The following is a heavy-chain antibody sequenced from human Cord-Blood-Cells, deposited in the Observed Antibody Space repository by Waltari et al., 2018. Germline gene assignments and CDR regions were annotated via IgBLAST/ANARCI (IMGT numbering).Heavy chain of an antibody. Sequence: QVQLQESGPGLVKPSATLSLTCTVSGYSISSGYYWGWIRQPPGKGLEWIGSIYHSGSTYYNPSLKSRVTISVDTSKNQFSLKLSSVTAADTAVYYCARGPIQLDYWGQGTLVTVSS. D-gene: IGHD6-6*01. CDR2: IYHSGST. CDR1: GYSISSGYY. CDR3: ARGPIQLDY. V-gene: IGHV4-38-2*02. J-gene: IGHJ4*02.